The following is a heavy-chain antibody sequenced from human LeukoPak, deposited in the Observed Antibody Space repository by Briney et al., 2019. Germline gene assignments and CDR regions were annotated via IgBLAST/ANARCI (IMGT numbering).Heavy chain of an antibody. CDR3: ARGREPLIYTYYFDY. CDR2: IYHSGST. CDR1: GYSISSGYY. Sequence: SETLSLTCTVSGYSISSGYYWGWIRQPPGKGLEWIGRIYHSGSTYNNQSLKSRVTISVDTSKNQFSLKLSSVTAADTAVYYCARGREPLIYTYYFDYWGQGTLVTVSS. D-gene: IGHD1-14*01. V-gene: IGHV4-38-2*02. J-gene: IGHJ4*02.